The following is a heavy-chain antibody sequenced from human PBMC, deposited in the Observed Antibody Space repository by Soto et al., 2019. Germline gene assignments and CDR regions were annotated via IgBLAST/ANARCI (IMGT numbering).Heavy chain of an antibody. V-gene: IGHV3-74*01. Sequence: PGVSPRLSCAASGFTFSSYWMHWVRQAPGKGLVWVSRINGDGSDNDYADSVKGRVTISRDNAKNTLYLQMNSLRAEDTAVYDCARGGRHGSRWPPTVVFDYCGQGTRVTV. CDR2: INGDGSDN. D-gene: IGHD6-13*01. CDR3: ARGGRHGSRWPPTVVFDY. J-gene: IGHJ4*02. CDR1: GFTFSSYW.